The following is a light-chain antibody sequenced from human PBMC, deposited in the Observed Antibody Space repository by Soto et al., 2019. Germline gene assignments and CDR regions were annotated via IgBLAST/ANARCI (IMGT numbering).Light chain of an antibody. CDR3: QSYDSSLSVVV. Sequence: QSVLTQPPSVSGAPGQRVTISCTGSSSNIGAGYDVHWYQQLPGTAPKLLIYGNSNRPSGVPDRFSGSKSDTSASLAITGLQAEDEADYYCQSYDSSLSVVVFGGWTKLTVL. J-gene: IGLJ2*01. CDR1: SSNIGAGYD. CDR2: GNS. V-gene: IGLV1-40*01.